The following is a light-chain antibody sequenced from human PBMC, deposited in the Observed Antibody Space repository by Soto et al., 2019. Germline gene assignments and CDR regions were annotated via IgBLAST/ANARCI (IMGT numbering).Light chain of an antibody. CDR3: QQSYTTPRT. CDR2: SAS. CDR1: QGISSY. Sequence: DIQLTQSPSSLSASVGDRVTITCRVSQGISSYLNWYRQKSGKAPEVLIYSASTLQSGVPSRFSGRGSGTDFTLTIIGLQSEDFATYYCQQSYTTPRTFGAGTKVDIK. V-gene: IGKV1-39*01. J-gene: IGKJ4*02.